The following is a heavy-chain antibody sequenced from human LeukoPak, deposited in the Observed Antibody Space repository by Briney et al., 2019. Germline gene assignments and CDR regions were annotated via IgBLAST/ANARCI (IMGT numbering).Heavy chain of an antibody. V-gene: IGHV4-39*01. CDR3: ARGGTDSSSWYYFDY. J-gene: IGHJ4*02. Sequence: PSETLSLTCTVSGGSISSSSYYWGWIRQPPGKGLEWIGSIYYSGSTYYNPSLKSRVTISVDTSKNQFSLKPSSVTAADTAVYYCARGGTDSSSWYYFDYWGQGTLVTVSS. CDR2: IYYSGST. D-gene: IGHD6-13*01. CDR1: GGSISSSSYY.